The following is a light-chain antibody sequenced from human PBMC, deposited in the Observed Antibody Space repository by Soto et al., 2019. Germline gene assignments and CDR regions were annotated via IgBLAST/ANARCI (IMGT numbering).Light chain of an antibody. Sequence: DIKITQSPSALSASVGDRVTITCRASQSISSYLNWYQQKPGKAPKLLIYAASSLQSGVPSRFSGSVSGTDFTLTISRLQPEDFATYYCQQSYSTPRTFGQGTKVDIK. J-gene: IGKJ1*01. CDR3: QQSYSTPRT. CDR2: AAS. CDR1: QSISSY. V-gene: IGKV1-39*01.